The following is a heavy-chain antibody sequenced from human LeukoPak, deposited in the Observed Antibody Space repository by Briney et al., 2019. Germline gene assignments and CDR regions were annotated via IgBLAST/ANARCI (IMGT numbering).Heavy chain of an antibody. J-gene: IGHJ4*02. CDR2: INPSGGST. CDR1: GYTFTSYY. D-gene: IGHD6-19*01. Sequence: ASVKVSCKASGYTFTSYYMHWVRQAPGQGLEWMGIINPSGGSTSYAQKFQGRVTMTRDTSTSTVYMELSSLRLEDTAVYYCASSPVAGTDYWGQGTLVTVPS. V-gene: IGHV1-46*01. CDR3: ASSPVAGTDY.